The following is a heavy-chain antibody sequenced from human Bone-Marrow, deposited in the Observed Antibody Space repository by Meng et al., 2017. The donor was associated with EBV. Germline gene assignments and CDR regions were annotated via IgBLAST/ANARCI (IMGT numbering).Heavy chain of an antibody. CDR1: GASIDSRDW. J-gene: IGHJ4*02. V-gene: IGHV4-4*02. CDR2: IHHSGTT. D-gene: IGHD3-22*01. Sequence: VHRQGSGPGLVKPSGTLSLTCAVSGASIDSRDWWTWVRQAPGKGLEWIGEIHHSGTTNCNPSLESRVTISIDKSDNQFSLKLTSVTAADTAVYYCARGLGGHYPTMEYWGQGTLVTVSS. CDR3: ARGLGGHYPTMEY.